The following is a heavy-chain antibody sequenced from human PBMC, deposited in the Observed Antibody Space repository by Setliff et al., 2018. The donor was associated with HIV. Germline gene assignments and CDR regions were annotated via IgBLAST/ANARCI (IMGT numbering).Heavy chain of an antibody. Sequence: SETLSLTCAVYGGSFSGHYWSWIRQPPGKGLEWIGEINHSGSTHYNPSLKSRVTISVDTSKSQFSLNLRSVTAADTAVYYCAGGPGTTSIDYWAQGTLVTVSS. CDR1: GGSFSGHY. V-gene: IGHV4-34*01. D-gene: IGHD1-26*01. J-gene: IGHJ4*02. CDR3: AGGPGTTSIDY. CDR2: INHSGST.